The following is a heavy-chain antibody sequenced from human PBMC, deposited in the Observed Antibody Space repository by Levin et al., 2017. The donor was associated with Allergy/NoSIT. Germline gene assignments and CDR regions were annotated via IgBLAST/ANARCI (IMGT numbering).Heavy chain of an antibody. D-gene: IGHD2-2*01. J-gene: IGHJ4*02. CDR3: GRRPRNAWSYFDS. Sequence: LSLTCAASGFTFDDYDMSWVRQVPGEGLECVASISWNGGLTVYGDSVKGRFTISRDNAKNSLYLQMNSLRVEDTALYYCGRRPRNAWSYFDSWGQGTRVTVSS. V-gene: IGHV3-20*04. CDR2: ISWNGGLT. CDR1: GFTFDDYD.